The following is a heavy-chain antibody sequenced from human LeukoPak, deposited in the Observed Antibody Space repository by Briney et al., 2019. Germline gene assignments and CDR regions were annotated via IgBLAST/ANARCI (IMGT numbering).Heavy chain of an antibody. CDR1: GGTFSSYA. D-gene: IGHD2-21*02. J-gene: IGHJ6*02. Sequence: SVKVSCKASGGTFSSYAISWVRQAPGQGLEWMGGIIPIFGTANYAQKFQGRVTITADESTSTVYMELSSLRSEDAAVYYCARGPDIVVVTAPIYYYYGMDVWGQGTTVTVSS. CDR3: ARGPDIVVVTAPIYYYYGMDV. CDR2: IIPIFGTA. V-gene: IGHV1-69*13.